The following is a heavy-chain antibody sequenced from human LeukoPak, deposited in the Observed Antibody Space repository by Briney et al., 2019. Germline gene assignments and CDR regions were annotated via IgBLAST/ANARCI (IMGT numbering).Heavy chain of an antibody. CDR2: ISSTSSDI. J-gene: IGHJ4*02. CDR1: RFTFSIYS. V-gene: IGHV3-21*04. Sequence: PGGSLRLSCAASRFTFSIYSMHWVRQAPGTGLEWVSSISSTSSDIYYADSVKGRFTISRDNAKNSLYLQMNSLRAEDTAVYYCARELTTAAPDYWGQGTLVTVSS. D-gene: IGHD4/OR15-4a*01. CDR3: ARELTTAAPDY.